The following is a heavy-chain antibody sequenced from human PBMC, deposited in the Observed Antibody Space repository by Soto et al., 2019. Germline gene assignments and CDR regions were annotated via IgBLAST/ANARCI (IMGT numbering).Heavy chain of an antibody. CDR3: AGRGDFLTGPLTTWLAP. CDR2: IYYSGST. J-gene: IGHJ5*02. CDR1: GGSISGSSYY. V-gene: IGHV4-39*01. Sequence: SETLSVTCTVSGGSISGSSYYWGWNRQPPGKGLEWIGSIYYSGSTYYNPSLKSRVTISVDTSKNQFSLKLSSVTAADTAVYYWAGRGDFLTGPLTTWLAPWGQGTLVTVSS. D-gene: IGHD3-9*01.